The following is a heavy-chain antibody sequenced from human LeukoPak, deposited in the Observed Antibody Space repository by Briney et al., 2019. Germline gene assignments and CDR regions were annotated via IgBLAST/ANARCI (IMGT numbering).Heavy chain of an antibody. Sequence: GGSLRLSCAASGFTFSSYSMTWVRQAPGKGLEWVSSISSSSSYIYYADSVKGRFTISRDNAKNSLYLQMNSLRAEDTAVYYCARDADGAFDIWGQGTMVTVSS. CDR1: GFTFSSYS. J-gene: IGHJ3*02. CDR3: ARDADGAFDI. V-gene: IGHV3-21*01. CDR2: ISSSSSYI.